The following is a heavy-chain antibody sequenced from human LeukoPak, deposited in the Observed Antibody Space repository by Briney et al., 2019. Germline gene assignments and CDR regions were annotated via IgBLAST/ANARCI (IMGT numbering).Heavy chain of an antibody. J-gene: IGHJ4*02. CDR2: ISSSGSTI. CDR1: GFTFSNYA. CDR3: ARTPGGYSYGLYYFDY. Sequence: GGSLRLSCAASGFTFSNYAMSWVRQAPGKGLEWVSYISSSGSTIYYADSVKGRFTISRDNAKNSLYLQMNSLRAEDTAVYYCARTPGGYSYGLYYFDYWGQGTLVTVSS. V-gene: IGHV3-11*01. D-gene: IGHD5-18*01.